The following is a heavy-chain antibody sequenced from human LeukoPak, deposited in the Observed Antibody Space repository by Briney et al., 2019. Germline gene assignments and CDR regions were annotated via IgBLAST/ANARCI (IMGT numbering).Heavy chain of an antibody. D-gene: IGHD2-15*01. CDR3: AKGYCSADTCPGGYFQH. CDR2: IRYDGSNK. V-gene: IGHV3-30*02. J-gene: IGHJ1*01. CDR1: GFSFNNYG. Sequence: GGSLRLSCAAPGFSFNNYGIHWVRQAPGKGLEWVAFIRYDGSNKYYADSVKGRFTISRDNSKNTLYLLLNSLRPEDTALYYCAKGYCSADTCPGGYFQHWGQGTLVTVSS.